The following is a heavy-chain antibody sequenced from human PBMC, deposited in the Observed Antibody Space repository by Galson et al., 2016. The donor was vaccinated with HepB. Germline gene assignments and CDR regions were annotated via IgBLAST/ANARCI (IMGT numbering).Heavy chain of an antibody. CDR3: ARWRGSGEIWHIDY. Sequence: SLRLSCAASGFTFSSYHMTWVRQAPGEGLEWVSSITGDSNYIRYAGSVRGRFTISRDNAKNSLYLQMNSQRAEDTAVYYCARWRGSGEIWHIDYWGQGTLVTVSS. CDR2: ITGDSNYI. V-gene: IGHV3-21*01. D-gene: IGHD2-15*01. CDR1: GFTFSSYH. J-gene: IGHJ4*02.